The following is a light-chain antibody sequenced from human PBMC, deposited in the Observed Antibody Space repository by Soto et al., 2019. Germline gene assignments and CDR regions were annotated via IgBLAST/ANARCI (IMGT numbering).Light chain of an antibody. J-gene: IGLJ1*01. CDR2: DVT. CDR3: SSFATISYV. V-gene: IGLV2-14*01. CDR1: SSDVGAFDH. Sequence: QAVVTQPASVSGSPGQSITLSCTGTSSDVGAFDHVSWYQQHPDKAPKLMIFDVTSRPSGVSNRFSGSKSGNTASLTISGLQPDDEADYYCSSFATISYVFGPGTKVTVL.